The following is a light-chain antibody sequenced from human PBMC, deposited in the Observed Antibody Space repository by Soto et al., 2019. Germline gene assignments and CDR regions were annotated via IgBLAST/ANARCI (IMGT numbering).Light chain of an antibody. V-gene: IGKV1-17*01. Sequence: DIQMTQSPSSLSASVGDRVTITCRASQGIRNDLGWYQQKPGKAPKRLIFASSSLQSGVPSRFSGSGSGTEFTLTVSSLQSEDFAVYYCQQYNTWPPPSESVGPGTKVDVK. J-gene: IGKJ3*01. CDR3: QQYNTWPPPSES. CDR2: ASS. CDR1: QGIRND.